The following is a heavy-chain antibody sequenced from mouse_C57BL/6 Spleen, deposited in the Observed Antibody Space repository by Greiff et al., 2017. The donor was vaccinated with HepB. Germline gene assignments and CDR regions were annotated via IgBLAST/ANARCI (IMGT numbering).Heavy chain of an antibody. CDR3: AKGSYYYGSREYFDV. CDR1: GFSLTSYG. CDR2: IWRGGST. Sequence: VKLMESGPGLVQPSQSLSITCTVSGFSLTSYGVHWVRQSPGKGLEWLGVIWRGGSTDYNAAFMSRLSITKDNSKSQVFFKMNSLQADDTAIYYCAKGSYYYGSREYFDVWGTGTTVTVSS. V-gene: IGHV2-5*01. D-gene: IGHD1-1*01. J-gene: IGHJ1*03.